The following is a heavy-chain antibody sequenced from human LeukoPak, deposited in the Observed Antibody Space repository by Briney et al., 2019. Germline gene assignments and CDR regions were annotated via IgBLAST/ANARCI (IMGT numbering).Heavy chain of an antibody. CDR2: INPGGGST. CDR3: ARSIGAAGIWAFDI. J-gene: IGHJ3*02. D-gene: IGHD6-13*01. CDR1: GYTFTSYF. Sequence: ASVKVSCKASGYTFTSYFLHWVRQAPGQGLEWMGIINPGGGSTSHAQKFQGRVTITRDTSTSTIYMDLSSLRSEDTAVYYCARSIGAAGIWAFDIWGQGTMVTVS. V-gene: IGHV1-46*01.